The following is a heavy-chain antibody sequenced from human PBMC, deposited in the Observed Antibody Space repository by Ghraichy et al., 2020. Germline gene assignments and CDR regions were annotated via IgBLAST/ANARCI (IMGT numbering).Heavy chain of an antibody. V-gene: IGHV3-21*01. Sequence: SCAASGFTFSSYSMNWVRQAPGKGLEWVSSISSSSSYIYYADSVKGRFTISRDNAKNSLYLQMNSLRAEDTAVYYCARGEVGALDYWGQGTLVTVSS. CDR1: GFTFSSYS. CDR3: ARGEVGALDY. CDR2: ISSSSSYI. D-gene: IGHD1-26*01. J-gene: IGHJ4*02.